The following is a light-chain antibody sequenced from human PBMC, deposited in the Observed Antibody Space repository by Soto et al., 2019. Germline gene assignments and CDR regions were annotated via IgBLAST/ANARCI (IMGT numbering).Light chain of an antibody. V-gene: IGKV3-20*01. CDR3: HQYDSWT. CDR1: QSFNSIY. CDR2: GAS. J-gene: IGKJ1*01. Sequence: EILFTQSPGTLSLSPGERPTLSCRASQSFNSIYLAWYQQKPGQAPRLLIYGASSRATGIPDSFIGSGSGTDFSLTISRLEPEDFAVYYCHQYDSWTFGQGTKVDIK.